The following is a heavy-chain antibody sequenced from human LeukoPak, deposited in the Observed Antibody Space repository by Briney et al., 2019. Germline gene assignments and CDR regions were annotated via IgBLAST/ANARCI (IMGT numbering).Heavy chain of an antibody. V-gene: IGHV1-8*01. CDR3: ARSYCSSTSCYMSRHFDY. Sequence: GASVKVSCKASEYTFTSYDINWVRQATGQGLEWMGWMNPNSGNTGYAQKFQGRVTITRNTSISTAYMELSSLRSEDTAVYYCARSYCSSTSCYMSRHFDYWGQGTLVTVSS. CDR1: EYTFTSYD. CDR2: MNPNSGNT. D-gene: IGHD2-2*02. J-gene: IGHJ4*02.